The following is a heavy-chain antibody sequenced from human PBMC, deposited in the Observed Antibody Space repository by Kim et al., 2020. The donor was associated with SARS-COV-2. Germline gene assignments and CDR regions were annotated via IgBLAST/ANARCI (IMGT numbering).Heavy chain of an antibody. CDR3: AKDCEIVTRDYYYYYGMDV. CDR2: ISYDGSNK. D-gene: IGHD3-22*01. V-gene: IGHV3-30*18. CDR1: GFTFSSYG. Sequence: GGSLRLSCAASGFTFSSYGMHWVRQAPGKGLEWVAVISYDGSNKYYADSVKGRFTISRDNSKNTLYLQMNSLRAEDTAVYYCAKDCEIVTRDYYYYYGMDVWGQGTTVTVSS. J-gene: IGHJ6*02.